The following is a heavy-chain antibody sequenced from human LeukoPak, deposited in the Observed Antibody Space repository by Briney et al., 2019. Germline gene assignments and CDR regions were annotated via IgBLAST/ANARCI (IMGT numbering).Heavy chain of an antibody. CDR2: INSDGSST. Sequence: GGALRLSCAASGFTFSSYWMHWVRQAPGKGLVLVSRINSDGSSTKYADSVKGRFTISRDNAKNTLYVQMNNLRAEDTAVYYCARVDPKAPGDYSWGRGTLVTVSS. CDR3: ARVDPKAPGDYS. V-gene: IGHV3-74*03. CDR1: GFTFSSYW. J-gene: IGHJ4*02. D-gene: IGHD2-2*03.